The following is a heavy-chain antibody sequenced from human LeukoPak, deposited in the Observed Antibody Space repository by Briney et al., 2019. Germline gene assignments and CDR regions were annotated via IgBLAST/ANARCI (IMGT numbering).Heavy chain of an antibody. CDR2: ISSSSSYI. CDR1: GFTFCGYS. J-gene: IGHJ4*02. D-gene: IGHD1-26*01. V-gene: IGHV3-21*01. CDR3: ASRISSGSYSPLVY. Sequence: GGSLRLSCAASGFTFCGYSMNWVRQAPGKGLEWVPSISSSSSYIYYADSVKGRFTISRDNAKNSLYLQMNSLRAEDTAVYYCASRISSGSYSPLVYWGQGTLVTVSS.